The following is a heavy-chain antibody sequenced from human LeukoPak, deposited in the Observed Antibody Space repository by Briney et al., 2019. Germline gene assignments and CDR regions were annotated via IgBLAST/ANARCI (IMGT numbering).Heavy chain of an antibody. CDR1: GFTFSSYA. J-gene: IGHJ6*02. CDR3: ARDRPLWSGYYSPYYYYGMDV. CDR2: ISGSGGST. D-gene: IGHD3-3*01. V-gene: IGHV3-23*01. Sequence: PGGSLRLSCAASGFTFSSYAMSWVRQAPGKGLEWVSAISGSGGSTYYADSVKGRFTISRDNSKNTLYLQMNSLRAEDTAVYYCARDRPLWSGYYSPYYYYGMDVWGQGTTVTVSS.